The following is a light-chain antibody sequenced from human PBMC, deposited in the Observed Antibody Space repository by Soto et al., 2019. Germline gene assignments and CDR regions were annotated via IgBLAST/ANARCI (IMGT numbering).Light chain of an antibody. V-gene: IGLV1-47*01. CDR1: SSNIGNNY. CDR2: RNN. J-gene: IGLJ3*02. CDR3: ASWDDSLNGPV. Sequence: QSVLTQPPSASVTPGQWVTISCSGSSSNIGNNYVFWYQQFPGMAPKLLIYRNNQRPSGVPDRFSGSKSGTSASLAIAGIRSEDESDYYCASWDDSLNGPVFGGGTKLTVL.